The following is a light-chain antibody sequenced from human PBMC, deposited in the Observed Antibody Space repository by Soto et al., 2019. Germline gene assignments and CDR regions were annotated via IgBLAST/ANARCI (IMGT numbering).Light chain of an antibody. V-gene: IGLV2-14*03. CDR3: SSYKSSSTYL. CDR2: DVS. CDR1: SSDVGRYNY. Sequence: QSALTQPASVSASPGQSITISCTGTSSDVGRYNYVSWYQQYPGKAPKLILYDVSKRPSGVADRFAGSKSGNTASLTISGLQPEDEADYYCSSYKSSSTYLFGTGPKVTVL. J-gene: IGLJ1*01.